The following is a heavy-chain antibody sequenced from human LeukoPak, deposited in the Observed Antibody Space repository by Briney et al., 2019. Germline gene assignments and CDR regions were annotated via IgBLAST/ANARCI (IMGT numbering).Heavy chain of an antibody. D-gene: IGHD3-3*01. J-gene: IGHJ4*02. CDR3: ARGLFGGGRRDY. CDR2: ISRSGSTI. CDR1: GFTFSSYE. V-gene: IGHV3-48*03. Sequence: PGGSLRLSCAASGFTFSSYEMNWVRQAPGKGLEWVSYISRSGSTIYYADSVKGRFTISRDNAKNSLYLQMNSLRAEDTAVYYCARGLFGGGRRDYWGQGTLVTVSS.